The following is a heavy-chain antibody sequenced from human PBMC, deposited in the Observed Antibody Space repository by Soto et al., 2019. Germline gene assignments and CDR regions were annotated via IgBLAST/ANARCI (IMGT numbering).Heavy chain of an antibody. CDR2: IIGSGVNT. Sequence: GGSPRLSCAASGFTFSSYAMNLFRQTPGKGLEWVSSIIGSGVNTYYADSVKGRFTISRDNSRSTLYLQMNSLRAEDTAVYYCAKGFLVSCSGARCYSFDFWGQGTPVTLSS. CDR1: GFTFSSYA. CDR3: AKGFLVSCSGARCYSFDF. D-gene: IGHD2-15*01. V-gene: IGHV3-23*01. J-gene: IGHJ4*02.